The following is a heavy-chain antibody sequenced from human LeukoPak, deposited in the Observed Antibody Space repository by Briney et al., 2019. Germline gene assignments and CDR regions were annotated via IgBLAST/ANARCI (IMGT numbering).Heavy chain of an antibody. CDR1: GFTFSNAW. D-gene: IGHD3-3*01. J-gene: IGHJ4*02. V-gene: IGHV3-21*01. CDR2: ISSSSSYI. Sequence: GGSLRLSCAASGFTFSNAWMNWVRQAPGKGLEWVSSISSSSSYIYYADSVKGRFTISRDNAKNSLYLQMNSLRAEDTAVYYCARDREYDFWSGYYTYFDYWGQGTLVTVSS. CDR3: ARDREYDFWSGYYTYFDY.